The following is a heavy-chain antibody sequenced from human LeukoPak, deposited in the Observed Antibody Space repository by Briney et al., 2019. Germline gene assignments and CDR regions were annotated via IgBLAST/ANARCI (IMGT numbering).Heavy chain of an antibody. CDR3: ARGQLVPDAFDI. CDR1: GGTFSSYA. J-gene: IGHJ3*02. D-gene: IGHD1-1*01. V-gene: IGHV1-69*06. CDR2: IIPIFGTA. Sequence: ASVKVSCKASGGTFSSYAISWVRQAPGQGLEWMGGIIPIFGTANYAQKFQGRVTVTADKSTSTAYMELSSLRSEDTAVYYCARGQLVPDAFDIWGQGTMVTVSS.